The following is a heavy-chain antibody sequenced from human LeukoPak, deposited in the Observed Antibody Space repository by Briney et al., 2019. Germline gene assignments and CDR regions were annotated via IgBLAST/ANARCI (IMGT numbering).Heavy chain of an antibody. CDR2: IIPIFGTA. CDR3: ARVGMAVAGTFDY. V-gene: IGHV1-69*13. J-gene: IGHJ4*02. CDR1: GGTFSSYA. D-gene: IGHD6-19*01. Sequence: SVKVSCKASGGTFSSYAISWVRQAPGQGLEWMGGIIPIFGTANYAQEFQGRVTITADESASTAYMELSSLRSEDTAVYYCARVGMAVAGTFDYWGQGTLVTVSS.